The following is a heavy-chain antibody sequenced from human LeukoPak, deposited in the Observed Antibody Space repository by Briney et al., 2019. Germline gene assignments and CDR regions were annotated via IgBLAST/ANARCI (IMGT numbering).Heavy chain of an antibody. J-gene: IGHJ4*02. CDR1: GFTFSSYG. D-gene: IGHD1-26*01. V-gene: IGHV3-30*02. Sequence: TGGSLRLSCAASGFTFSSYGMHWVRQAPGKGLEWVAFIRYDGSNKYYADSVKGRFTISRDNSKNTLYLQMNSLRAEDTAVYYCAKDLPPPHSGFDYWGQGTLVTVSS. CDR2: IRYDGSNK. CDR3: AKDLPPPHSGFDY.